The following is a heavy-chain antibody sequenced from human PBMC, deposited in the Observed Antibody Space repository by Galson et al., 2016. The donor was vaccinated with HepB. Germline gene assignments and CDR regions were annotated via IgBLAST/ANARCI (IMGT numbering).Heavy chain of an antibody. V-gene: IGHV3-48*02. D-gene: IGHD7-27*01. CDR1: GFTFSIYS. CDR2: IRTSDSAI. J-gene: IGHJ4*02. CDR3: VRDYNWGFDY. Sequence: SLRLSCAASGFTFSIYSMNWVRQAPGKGLEWISYIRTSDSAIFYADSVKGRFTISKDNAKDSLYLQMNSLRDEDTAVYCCVRDYNWGFDYWGQGTLVTVSS.